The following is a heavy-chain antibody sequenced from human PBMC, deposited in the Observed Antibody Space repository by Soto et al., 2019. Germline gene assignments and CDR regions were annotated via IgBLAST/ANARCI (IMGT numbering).Heavy chain of an antibody. CDR3: AKEHSGPLDY. J-gene: IGHJ4*02. V-gene: IGHV3-30*18. CDR2: ISYDGSNK. D-gene: IGHD1-26*01. CDR1: GFTFSSYG. Sequence: PGGSLRLSCAASGFTFSSYGMHWVRQAPGKGLEWVAVISYDGSNKYYADSVKGRFTISRDNSKNTLYLQMNSLRAEDTAVYYCAKEHSGPLDYWGQGTLVTVSS.